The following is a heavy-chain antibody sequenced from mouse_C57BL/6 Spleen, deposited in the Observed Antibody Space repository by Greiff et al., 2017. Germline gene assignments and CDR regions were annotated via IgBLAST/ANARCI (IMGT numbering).Heavy chain of an antibody. Sequence: EVMLVESGGGLVKPGGSLTLSCAASGFTFSDYGMHWVRQAPEKGLEWVAYISSGSSTIYYADTVKGRFTISRDTAKNTLFLQMTSLRSEDTAMYYCARTGAMDYWGQGTSVTVSS. CDR2: ISSGSSTI. CDR1: GFTFSDYG. CDR3: ARTGAMDY. J-gene: IGHJ4*01. V-gene: IGHV5-17*01.